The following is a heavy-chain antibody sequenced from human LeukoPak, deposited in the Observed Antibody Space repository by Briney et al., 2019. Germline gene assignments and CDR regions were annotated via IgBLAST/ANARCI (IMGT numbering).Heavy chain of an antibody. D-gene: IGHD5-18*01. CDR3: ARQWGYTSGYTYYFYYMDV. CDR2: ICYSGTA. J-gene: IGHJ6*03. V-gene: IGHV4-39*01. Sequence: SETLSLTCSLSGGSISSGSYCWEWIRQPPGKGLEWIGTICYSGTAYYNPSLKSRVTISVDTSKNQFSLKLSSVTAADTAVYSCARQWGYTSGYTYYFYYMDVWGKGTTVTVSS. CDR1: GGSISSGSYC.